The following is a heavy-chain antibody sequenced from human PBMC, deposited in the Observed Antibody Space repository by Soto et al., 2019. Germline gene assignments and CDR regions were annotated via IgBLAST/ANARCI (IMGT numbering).Heavy chain of an antibody. CDR2: IVAGSGHT. J-gene: IGHJ4*02. D-gene: IGHD2-15*01. CDR1: GYTFTSST. Sequence: QMQLVQSGPEVKKPGTSVKVSCKASGYTFTSSTMQWVRQARGQGLEWIGWIVAGSGHTNYAQKLQERVTITRDMSTKAAYMELSSMISEDTAVYYCAADSRYCSGGNCEDYWGQGTLVTVSS. V-gene: IGHV1-58*02. CDR3: AADSRYCSGGNCEDY.